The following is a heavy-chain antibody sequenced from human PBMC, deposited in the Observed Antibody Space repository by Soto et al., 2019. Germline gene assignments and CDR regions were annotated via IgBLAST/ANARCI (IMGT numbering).Heavy chain of an antibody. J-gene: IGHJ4*02. CDR1: GFTFSRSS. D-gene: IGHD3-10*01. V-gene: IGHV3-64*01. CDR2: ITGNGGNT. CDR3: TREGSGYDY. Sequence: EVQLVQSGGGAVQPGGSLRLSCAASGFTFSRSSMHWVRQAPGKGLEYVSSITGNGGNTYYANSVKGRFTISRDNSKNSLYLQMGSLRAEDRALYFCTREGSGYDYWGQGTLVTVSS.